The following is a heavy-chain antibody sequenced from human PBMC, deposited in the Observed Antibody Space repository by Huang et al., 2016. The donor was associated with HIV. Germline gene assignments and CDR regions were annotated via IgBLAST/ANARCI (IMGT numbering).Heavy chain of an antibody. D-gene: IGHD2-21*02. V-gene: IGHV4-39*01. CDR3: SRQDEKGYCAGDCSNHYYFGLDV. CDR2: SYYSGST. J-gene: IGHJ6*02. CDR1: GVSISNSRYY. Sequence: QLQLQESGPGLVKPSETLSLTCTVSGVSISNSRYYWGWIRQPPGKGLESIGSSYYSGSTYYNPSLKSRITRSIDSSKNQFSLKLNSVTAADTAGYYCSRQDEKGYCAGDCSNHYYFGLDVWGHGTTVTVS.